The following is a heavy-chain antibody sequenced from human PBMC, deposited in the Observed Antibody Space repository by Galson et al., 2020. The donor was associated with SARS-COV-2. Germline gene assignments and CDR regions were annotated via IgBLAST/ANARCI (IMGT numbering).Heavy chain of an antibody. J-gene: IGHJ4*02. CDR1: GFTFSSYG. CDR3: ARDSLGQTPVDY. CDR2: IWYDGSNK. D-gene: IGHD1-26*01. Sequence: GESLKISCAASGFTFSSYGMHWVRQAPGKGLEWVAVIWYDGSNKYYADSVKGRFTISRDNSKNTLYLQMNSLRAEDTAVYYCARDSLGQTPVDYWGQGTLVTVSS. V-gene: IGHV3-33*01.